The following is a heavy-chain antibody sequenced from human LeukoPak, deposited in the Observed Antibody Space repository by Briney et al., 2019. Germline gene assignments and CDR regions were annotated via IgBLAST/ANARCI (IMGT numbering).Heavy chain of an antibody. J-gene: IGHJ4*02. D-gene: IGHD1-14*01. Sequence: GGSLRLSCAASGFTFSSYSMNWVRQAPGNGLEWVSSISSSSYIYYADSVKGRFTISRDNAKNSLYLQMNSLRAEDTAVYYCARDPSRTKDYWGQGTLVTVSS. CDR3: ARDPSRTKDY. CDR1: GFTFSSYS. CDR2: ISSSSYI. V-gene: IGHV3-21*01.